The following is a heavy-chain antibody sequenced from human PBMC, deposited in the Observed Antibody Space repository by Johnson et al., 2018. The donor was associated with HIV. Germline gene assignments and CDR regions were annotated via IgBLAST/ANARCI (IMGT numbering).Heavy chain of an antibody. D-gene: IGHD2-15*01. J-gene: IGHJ3*02. Sequence: MQLVESGGGSVQPGGSLRLSCVTSGFTFSNYWMHWVRQGPGKGLVWVSRINSDGTGTSYADSVKGRFTVSRDNAKNTLYLQMNSLRAEDTALYYCAKDRSEDQRNAFDIWGQGTMVTVSS. V-gene: IGHV3-74*01. CDR2: INSDGTGT. CDR1: GFTFSNYW. CDR3: AKDRSEDQRNAFDI.